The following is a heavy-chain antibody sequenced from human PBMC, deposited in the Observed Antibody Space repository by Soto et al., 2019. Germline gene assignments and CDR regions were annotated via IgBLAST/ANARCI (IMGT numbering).Heavy chain of an antibody. Sequence: PSETLSLTCAVSGYSISRDYFWGWIRQPPGKGLEWIASIYHSGSTYFNPSVKSRVIMSVDTSKNQFSLKLTSVTAADTAMYYCARGGYSGYDRYYFDYWGQGTLVTVS. D-gene: IGHD5-12*01. CDR1: GYSISRDYF. V-gene: IGHV4-38-2*01. CDR3: ARGGYSGYDRYYFDY. J-gene: IGHJ4*02. CDR2: IYHSGST.